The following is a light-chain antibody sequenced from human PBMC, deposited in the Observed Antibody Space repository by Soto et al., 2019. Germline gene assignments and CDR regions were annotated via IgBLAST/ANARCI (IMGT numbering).Light chain of an antibody. CDR2: DDS. Sequence: QSVLTQPASVSGSPGQSITISCTGTSSDVGGYNYVSWYQQHPGKAPTLMIYDDSNRPSGVSNRFSGSKSGNTASLTISGLQAEDEADYYCGSYTSSITRSVFGTGTKLTVL. CDR3: GSYTSSITRSV. CDR1: SSDVGGYNY. V-gene: IGLV2-14*01. J-gene: IGLJ1*01.